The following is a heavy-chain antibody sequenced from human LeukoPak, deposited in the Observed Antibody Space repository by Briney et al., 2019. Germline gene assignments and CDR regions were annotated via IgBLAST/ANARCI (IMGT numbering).Heavy chain of an antibody. CDR3: ARCHYDILTGAYYYYYYMDV. J-gene: IGHJ6*03. CDR2: INHSGST. D-gene: IGHD3-9*01. Sequence: SETLSLTCAVYGGSFSGYYWSWIRQPPGKGLEWIGEINHSGSTNYNPSLKSRVTISVDTSKNQFSLKLSSVTAADTAVYYCARCHYDILTGAYYYYYYMDVWGKGTTVTISS. V-gene: IGHV4-34*01. CDR1: GGSFSGYY.